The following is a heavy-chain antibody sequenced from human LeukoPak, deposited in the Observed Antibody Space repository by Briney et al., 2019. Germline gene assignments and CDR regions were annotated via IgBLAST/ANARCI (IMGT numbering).Heavy chain of an antibody. CDR1: GYTLTDHH. Sequence: ASVKVSCKASGYTLTDHHMIWVRQAPGQGLQWMGWIKPDSGGIKYAQEFQGRVTMTRDTSINTAYMELSSLRPDDTAIYYCARDPVDGYSHFDYWGQGTLVTVSP. CDR3: ARDPVDGYSHFDY. CDR2: IKPDSGGI. J-gene: IGHJ4*02. D-gene: IGHD5-24*01. V-gene: IGHV1-2*02.